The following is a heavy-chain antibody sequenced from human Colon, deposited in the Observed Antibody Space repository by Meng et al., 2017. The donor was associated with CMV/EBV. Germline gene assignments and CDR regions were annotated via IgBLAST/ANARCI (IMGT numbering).Heavy chain of an antibody. CDR2: INATGNTI. CDR1: GFTFSRSE. V-gene: IGHV3-48*03. D-gene: IGHD1-1*01. CDR3: VRERPPTLVLPGPFDF. Sequence: GESLKISCAASGFTFSRSEMSWVRQAPGRGLEWVALINATGNTIYYAASVRGRFNISRDNSKNSLSLQMNSLTAEDTATYYCVRERPPTLVLPGPFDFWGQGTMVTVSS. J-gene: IGHJ3*01.